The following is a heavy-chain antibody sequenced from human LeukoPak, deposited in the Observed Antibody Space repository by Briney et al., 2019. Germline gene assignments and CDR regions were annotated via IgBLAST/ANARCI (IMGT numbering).Heavy chain of an antibody. D-gene: IGHD6-19*01. CDR1: GLTVSSDY. CDR2: IYSGGST. J-gene: IGHJ4*02. Sequence: GGSLRLSCAASGLTVSSDYMSWVRQAPGKGLEWVSVIYSGGSTYYADSVKGRFTISRDNSKNTLYLQMNSLRAEDMAVYYCARESRQWLVLGGVDYWGQGTLVTVSS. CDR3: ARESRQWLVLGGVDY. V-gene: IGHV3-66*01.